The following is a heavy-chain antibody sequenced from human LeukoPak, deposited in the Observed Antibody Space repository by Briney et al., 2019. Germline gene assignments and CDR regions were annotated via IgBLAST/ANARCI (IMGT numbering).Heavy chain of an antibody. V-gene: IGHV1-2*02. CDR3: ARDYCSTTSCFDF. Sequence: GASVKVSCKASGYTLTGYYMHWVRQAPGQGLEWMGWINPNSGDTKYAQRFQGRVTMTRDTSISTAYMELSRLRSDDTAFYYCARDYCSTTSCFDFWGQGTLVTVSS. D-gene: IGHD2-2*01. CDR1: GYTLTGYY. J-gene: IGHJ4*02. CDR2: INPNSGDT.